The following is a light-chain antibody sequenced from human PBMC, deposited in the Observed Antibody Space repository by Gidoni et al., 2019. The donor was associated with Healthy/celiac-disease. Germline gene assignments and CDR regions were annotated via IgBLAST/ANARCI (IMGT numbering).Light chain of an antibody. J-gene: IGKJ2*01. V-gene: IGKV3-15*01. CDR2: CAS. CDR1: QSVSSN. Sequence: EIVMTQSPATMSVSPGERATLSCRASQSVSSNLAWYQQKPGQAPRLLIYCASTRATGIPARFSVSGSGTEFTLTISSLQSEDFAVYYCQQYNNWPPYTFGQXTKLEIK. CDR3: QQYNNWPPYT.